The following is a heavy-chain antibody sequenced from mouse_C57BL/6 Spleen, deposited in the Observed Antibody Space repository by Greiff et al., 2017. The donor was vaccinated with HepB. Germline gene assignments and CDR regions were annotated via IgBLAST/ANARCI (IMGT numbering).Heavy chain of an antibody. J-gene: IGHJ4*01. V-gene: IGHV1-18*01. CDR3: ARSSGYGAMDY. Sequence: EVQLQQSGPELVKPGASVKIPCKASGYTFTDYNIDWVKQSHGKSLEWIGDINPNNGGTIYNQKFKGKATLTVDKSSSTAYMELRSPTSEDTAVYYCARSSGYGAMDYWGQGTSVTVSS. CDR2: INPNNGGT. CDR1: GYTFTDYN. D-gene: IGHD1-1*01.